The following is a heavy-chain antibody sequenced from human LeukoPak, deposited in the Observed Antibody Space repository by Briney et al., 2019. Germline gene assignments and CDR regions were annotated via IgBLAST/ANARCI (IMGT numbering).Heavy chain of an antibody. V-gene: IGHV6-1*01. CDR3: ARDLAAAGGYGDASDI. D-gene: IGHD6-25*01. CDR2: TYYRSKWYN. Sequence: SQTLSLTCAISGDSVSSNSAAWNWIRQPPSRGLEWLGRTYYRSKWYNDYAVSVKSRITINPDTSKNQFSLQLNSVTPEDTAVYYCARDLAAAGGYGDASDIWGQGTMVTVSS. J-gene: IGHJ3*02. CDR1: GDSVSSNSAA.